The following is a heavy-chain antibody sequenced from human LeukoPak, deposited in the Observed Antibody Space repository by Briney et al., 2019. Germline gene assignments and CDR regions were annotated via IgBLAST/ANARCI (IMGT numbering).Heavy chain of an antibody. Sequence: SETLSLTCAVYGGSFSGYYWSWIRQPPGKGLEWIGEINHSGSTNYNPSLKSRVTISVDTSKNQFSLKLSSVTAADTAVYYCARGGASRIAAAGTFDYWGQGTLVTVSS. V-gene: IGHV4-34*01. CDR2: INHSGST. J-gene: IGHJ4*02. D-gene: IGHD6-13*01. CDR3: ARGGASRIAAAGTFDY. CDR1: GGSFSGYY.